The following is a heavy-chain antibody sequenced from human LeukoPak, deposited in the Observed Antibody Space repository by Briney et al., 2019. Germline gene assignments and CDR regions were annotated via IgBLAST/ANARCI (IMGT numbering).Heavy chain of an antibody. Sequence: PGGSLRLSCAASGFTFSSYAMHWVRQAPGKGLEWVAVISYDGSNKYYADSVKGRFTISRDNSKNSLYLQMNSLRAEDTAVYYCARDTRMIQPNSSPDIYYYYGMDVWGQGTTVTVSS. CDR1: GFTFSSYA. V-gene: IGHV3-30*04. J-gene: IGHJ6*02. D-gene: IGHD6-13*01. CDR3: ARDTRMIQPNSSPDIYYYYGMDV. CDR2: ISYDGSNK.